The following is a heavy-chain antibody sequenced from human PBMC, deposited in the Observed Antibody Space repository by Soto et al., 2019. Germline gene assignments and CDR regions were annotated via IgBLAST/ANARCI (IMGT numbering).Heavy chain of an antibody. CDR1: GGSISSYY. D-gene: IGHD5-18*01. V-gene: IGHV4-59*01. CDR3: AKDSGYNYGYFRWFDP. J-gene: IGHJ5*02. CDR2: IYFRGST. Sequence: SETLSLTCTVSGGSISSYYWSWIRQPPGKGLEWIGYIYFRGSTNYNPSLKSRVTISVDTSKSQFSLKLSSVTAADTAVYYCAKDSGYNYGYFRWFDPWGQGTLVTVSS.